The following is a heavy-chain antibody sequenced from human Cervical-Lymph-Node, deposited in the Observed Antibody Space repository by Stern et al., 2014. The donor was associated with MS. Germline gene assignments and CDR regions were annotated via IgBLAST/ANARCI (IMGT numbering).Heavy chain of an antibody. D-gene: IGHD6-6*01. CDR3: ARNREGYSNSGFDY. CDR2: IDWDDDK. V-gene: IGHV2-70*01. J-gene: IGHJ4*02. Sequence: QVTLRESGPALVKPTQTLTLTCTFSGFSLSTSGMCVSWIRQPPGKALEWLALIDWDDDKYYSTSLKTRLTISKDTSKIQVVLTMTNMDPVDTATYYCARNREGYSNSGFDYWGQGTLVTVSS. CDR1: GFSLSTSGMC.